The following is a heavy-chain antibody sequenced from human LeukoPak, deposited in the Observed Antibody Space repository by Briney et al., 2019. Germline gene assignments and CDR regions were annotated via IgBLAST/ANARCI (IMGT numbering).Heavy chain of an antibody. D-gene: IGHD3/OR15-3a*01. Sequence: LTGGSLRLSCSASGFTFINYAMSWVRQAPGKGLEWVSVISGTGVTTYYADSVNGRFTISRDNSKNTLFLQMNSLRVEDTAIYYCANADRHSDFSPDYWGQGTLVTVSS. J-gene: IGHJ4*02. V-gene: IGHV3-23*01. CDR3: ANADRHSDFSPDY. CDR1: GFTFINYA. CDR2: ISGTGVTT.